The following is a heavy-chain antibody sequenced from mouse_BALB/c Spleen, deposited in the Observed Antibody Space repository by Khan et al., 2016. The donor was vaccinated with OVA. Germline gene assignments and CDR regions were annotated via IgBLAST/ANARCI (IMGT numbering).Heavy chain of an antibody. CDR1: GYSITSGYG. D-gene: IGHD1-2*01. CDR3: ARAARIKY. CDR2: ITYSGST. Sequence: EVQLQESGPGLVKPSQSLSLTCTVTGYSITSGYGWNWIRQFPGNQLEWMGYITYSGSTNYNPSLKSRISITRDTSQHQFFLQLNSVTTEDPATYYCARAARIKYWGQGTMLTVSA. V-gene: IGHV3-1*02. J-gene: IGHJ2*01.